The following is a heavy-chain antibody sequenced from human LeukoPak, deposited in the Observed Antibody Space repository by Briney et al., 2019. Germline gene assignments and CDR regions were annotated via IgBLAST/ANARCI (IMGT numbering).Heavy chain of an antibody. D-gene: IGHD3-10*01. CDR3: ATGSGSGSHGMDV. CDR2: ISAYSGNT. CDR1: GYTFTTYD. Sequence: GASVKVSCKASGYTFTTYDISWVRQAPGQGLEWVGWISAYSGNTNYAQKLQGRVTVTTDTSTSTAYMELRSLRSDDTAVYYCATGSGSGSHGMDVWGQGTTVTVSS. V-gene: IGHV1-18*01. J-gene: IGHJ6*02.